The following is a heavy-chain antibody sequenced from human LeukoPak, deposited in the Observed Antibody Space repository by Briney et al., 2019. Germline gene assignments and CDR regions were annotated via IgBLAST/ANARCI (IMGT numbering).Heavy chain of an antibody. CDR1: GFTFSSYA. J-gene: IGHJ4*02. Sequence: PGGSLRLSCAASGFTFSSYAMHWVRQAPGKGLEGVAVISYDGSNKYYADSVRGRFTISRDNSKNTLYLQMNSLRTEDTAVYYCARISPGYFDYWGQGTLVTVSS. CDR2: ISYDGSNK. V-gene: IGHV3-30*04. CDR3: ARISPGYFDY.